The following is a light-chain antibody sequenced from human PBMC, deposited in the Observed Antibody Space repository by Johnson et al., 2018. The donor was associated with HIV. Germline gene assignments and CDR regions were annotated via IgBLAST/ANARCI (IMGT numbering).Light chain of an antibody. CDR3: GTWDSSLSAPRV. CDR1: SSNIGNNY. V-gene: IGLV1-51*01. J-gene: IGLJ1*01. Sequence: QSVLTQPPSVSAAPGQKVTISCSGSSSNIGNNYVSWYQQLPGTAPKLLIYDNNKRPSGIPDRFSGSKSGTSATLGITGLQTGDEADYYCGTWDSSLSAPRVCGTGTKVTVL. CDR2: DNN.